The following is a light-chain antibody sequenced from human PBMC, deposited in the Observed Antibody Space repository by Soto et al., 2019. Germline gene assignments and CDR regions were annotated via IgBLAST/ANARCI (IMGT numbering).Light chain of an antibody. CDR3: CSFAGYTDV. CDR1: SSDVGGYNS. J-gene: IGLJ1*01. Sequence: QSALTQPRSVSGSPGQSVTISCTGTSSDVGGYNSVSWYQQHPGKAPKLMIHDVSERPSGVPDRFSGSKSGNTASLTISGVRAEDEADYYCCSFAGYTDVFGTGTKLTVL. CDR2: DVS. V-gene: IGLV2-11*01.